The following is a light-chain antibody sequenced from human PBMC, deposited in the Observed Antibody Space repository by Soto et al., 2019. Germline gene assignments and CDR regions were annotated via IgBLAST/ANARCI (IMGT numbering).Light chain of an antibody. V-gene: IGKV1-39*01. CDR3: QQSYSTPLT. CDR2: AAS. CDR1: QSISNY. J-gene: IGKJ4*01. Sequence: DIQMTQSPSSLSASVGDRVTITCRASQSISNYLNWYQQKPGKAPKFLIYAASSLQSGVPSRFSGRGSGTDFTLTISSLQPKDFAIYYCQQSYSTPLTFGGGTKVEIK.